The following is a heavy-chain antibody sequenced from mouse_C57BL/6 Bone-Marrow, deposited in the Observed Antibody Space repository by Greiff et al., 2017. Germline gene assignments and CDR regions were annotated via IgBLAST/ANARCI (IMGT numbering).Heavy chain of an antibody. CDR1: GFTFSSYA. CDR2: ISSGGDYI. CDR3: TRGLGPYDYYFDY. J-gene: IGHJ2*01. D-gene: IGHD2-4*01. V-gene: IGHV5-9-1*02. Sequence: EVKLMESGAGLVKPGGSLKLSCAASGFTFSSYAMSWVRQTPEKRLEWVAYISSGGDYIYYADTVKGRFTISRDNARNTLYLQMSSLKSEDTAMYYCTRGLGPYDYYFDYWGQGTTLTVSS.